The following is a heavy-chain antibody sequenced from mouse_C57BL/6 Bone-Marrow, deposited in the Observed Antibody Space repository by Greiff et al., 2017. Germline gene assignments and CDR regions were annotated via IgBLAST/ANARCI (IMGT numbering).Heavy chain of an antibody. Sequence: EVQLVESGGDLVKPGGSLKLSCAASGFTFSSYGMSWVRQTPDKRLEWVATISSGGSYTYYPDSVKGRFTISRDNAKNTLYLQMSSLKSEDTAMYYCARRRLPYWYFDVWGTGTTVTVSS. D-gene: IGHD2-2*01. CDR1: GFTFSSYG. CDR3: ARRRLPYWYFDV. J-gene: IGHJ1*03. CDR2: ISSGGSYT. V-gene: IGHV5-6*01.